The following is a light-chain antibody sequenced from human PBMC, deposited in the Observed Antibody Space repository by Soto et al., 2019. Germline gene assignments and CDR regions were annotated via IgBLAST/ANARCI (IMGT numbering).Light chain of an antibody. CDR3: QQRNNWPPGYT. J-gene: IGKJ2*01. Sequence: EIVLTQSPGTLSLSPGERATLSCRTSESVTSTYLAWYQQKPGQPPRLLIYGASSRATGIPDRFSGSGSGTDFTLTITSLEPEDFAVYYCQQRNNWPPGYTFGQGTKLEIK. CDR2: GAS. CDR1: ESVTSTY. V-gene: IGKV3D-20*02.